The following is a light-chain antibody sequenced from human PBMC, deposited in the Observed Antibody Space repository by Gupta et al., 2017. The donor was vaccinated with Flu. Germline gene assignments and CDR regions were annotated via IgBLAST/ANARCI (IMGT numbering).Light chain of an antibody. J-gene: IGLJ2*01. Sequence: KLTCTLSRGHSSYAIAWHQQQPEKGPRYLMKLNSDGSHSKGDGIPDRFSGSSSGAERYLTISSLQSEDEADYYCQTWGTGIRVVFGGGTKLTVL. CDR1: RGHSSYA. CDR3: QTWGTGIRVV. V-gene: IGLV4-69*01. CDR2: LNSDGSH.